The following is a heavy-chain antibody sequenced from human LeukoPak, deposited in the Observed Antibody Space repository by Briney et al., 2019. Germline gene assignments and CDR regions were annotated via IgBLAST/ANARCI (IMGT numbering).Heavy chain of an antibody. CDR1: GGTFSSYA. CDR2: IIPIFGTA. D-gene: IGHD2-2*01. CDR3: AAEEGYCSSTSCYRNWFDP. V-gene: IGHV1-69*13. Sequence: SVKVSCKASGGTFSSYAISWVRQAPGQGLEWMGGIIPIFGTANYAQKFQGRVTITADESTSTAYMELSSLRSEDTAVYYCAAEEGYCSSTSCYRNWFDPWGQGTLVTVSS. J-gene: IGHJ5*02.